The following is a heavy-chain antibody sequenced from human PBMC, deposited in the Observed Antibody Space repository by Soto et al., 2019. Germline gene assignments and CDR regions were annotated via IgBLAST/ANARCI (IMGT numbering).Heavy chain of an antibody. CDR1: GGSLSSSTYC. CDR2: IYYSGTT. J-gene: IGHJ4*02. CDR3: ARRDLLPRAALDY. Sequence: SETLSLTCTVSGGSLSSSTYCWGWIRQPPGKGLEWLGTIYYSGTTYYNLSLKSRVTISVDTAQNQFSLELRSVTAADTAVYYCARRDLLPRAALDYWGQGTLVNV. V-gene: IGHV4-39*01. D-gene: IGHD1-26*01.